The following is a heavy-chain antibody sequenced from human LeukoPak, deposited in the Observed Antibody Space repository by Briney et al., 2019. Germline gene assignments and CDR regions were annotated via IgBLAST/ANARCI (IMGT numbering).Heavy chain of an antibody. Sequence: ASVKVSCKASGYTFTSYGISWVRQAPGQGLEWMGWISAYNGNTNYAQKLQGRVTMTTDTSTSTACMELRSLRSDDTAVYYCARENWNYGYDYWGQGTLVTVSS. D-gene: IGHD1-7*01. CDR3: ARENWNYGYDY. J-gene: IGHJ4*02. CDR2: ISAYNGNT. CDR1: GYTFTSYG. V-gene: IGHV1-18*01.